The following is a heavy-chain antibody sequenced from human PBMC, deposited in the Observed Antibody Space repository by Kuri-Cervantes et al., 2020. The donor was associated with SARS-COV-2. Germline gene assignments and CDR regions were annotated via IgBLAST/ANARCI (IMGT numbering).Heavy chain of an antibody. Sequence: SETLSLTCAVSGGSISTYYWGWIRQPPGKGLEWIGSIYYSGSTYYNPSLKSRVTISVDTSKNQFSLKLSSVTAADTAVYYCARISIAVAGTVFDYWGQGTLVTVSS. V-gene: IGHV4-39*07. CDR1: GGSISTYY. J-gene: IGHJ4*02. CDR3: ARISIAVAGTVFDY. CDR2: IYYSGST. D-gene: IGHD6-19*01.